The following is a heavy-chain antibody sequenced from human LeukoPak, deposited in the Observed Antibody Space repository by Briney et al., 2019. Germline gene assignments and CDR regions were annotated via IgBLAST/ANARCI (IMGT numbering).Heavy chain of an antibody. J-gene: IGHJ5*02. Sequence: ASVKVSCKAPGYTFTGYYLHWIRQAPGQGLEWMGRINPNSGGTNYAQKFQGRVTMTRDTSISTAYMELSRLRSDDTALYYCARVSSPLQYNWFDPWGQGTLVTVSS. V-gene: IGHV1-2*06. D-gene: IGHD1-14*01. CDR3: ARVSSPLQYNWFDP. CDR2: INPNSGGT. CDR1: GYTFTGYY.